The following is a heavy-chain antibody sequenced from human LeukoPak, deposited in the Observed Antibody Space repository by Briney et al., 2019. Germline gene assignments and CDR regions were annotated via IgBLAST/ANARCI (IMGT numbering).Heavy chain of an antibody. D-gene: IGHD6-19*01. CDR2: INHSGST. Sequence: PSETLSLTCVVYGGSFSGYYWSWIRQPPGKGLEWIGEINHSGSTNYNPSLKSRVTISVDTSKNQFSLKLSSVTAADTAVYYCARETRGWGDCFDYWGQGTLVTVSS. V-gene: IGHV4-34*01. CDR1: GGSFSGYY. CDR3: ARETRGWGDCFDY. J-gene: IGHJ4*02.